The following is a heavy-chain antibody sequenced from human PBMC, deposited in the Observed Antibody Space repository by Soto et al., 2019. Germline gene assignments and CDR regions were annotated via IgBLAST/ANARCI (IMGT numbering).Heavy chain of an antibody. CDR3: VKEGPTRITTIVVANTHFDF. CDR2: ISGTGGKT. D-gene: IGHD3-22*01. V-gene: IGHV3-23*01. J-gene: IGHJ4*02. CDR1: GFTCSTYA. Sequence: GGSLRLSCAASGFTCSTYAMSWVRQAPGKGLEWVSVISGTGGKTYYADSVKGRFTISRDNPKNRLYLQMNSLRAEDTAIYYCVKEGPTRITTIVVANTHFDFWGQGTLVTVSS.